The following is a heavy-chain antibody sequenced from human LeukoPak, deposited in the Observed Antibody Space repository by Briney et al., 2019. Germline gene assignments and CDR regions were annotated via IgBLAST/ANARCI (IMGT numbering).Heavy chain of an antibody. D-gene: IGHD5/OR15-5a*01. CDR3: AKDRSKRPSAFDY. CDR1: GFTFSSYG. Sequence: GGSLRLSCAASGFTFSSYGMSWVRQAPGKGLEWVSAISGSGGSTYYADSVKGRFTISRDNSKNTLYLQMNSLRAEDTAVYYCAKDRSKRPSAFDYWGQGTLVTVSS. J-gene: IGHJ4*02. V-gene: IGHV3-23*01. CDR2: ISGSGGST.